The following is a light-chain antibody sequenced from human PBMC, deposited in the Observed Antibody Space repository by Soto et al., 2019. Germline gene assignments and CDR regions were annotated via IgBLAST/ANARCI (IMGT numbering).Light chain of an antibody. J-gene: IGLJ2*01. V-gene: IGLV2-14*01. Sequence: QSALTQPASVSGSLGQSITISCTGTSSDVGGYNYVSWYQQHPGKDPKVVIFEVTYRPSGVSSRFSGSKSGNTASLTVSGLQAEDEGDYYCSSYTSTSTLVFGGGTKLTVL. CDR2: EVT. CDR3: SSYTSTSTLV. CDR1: SSDVGGYNY.